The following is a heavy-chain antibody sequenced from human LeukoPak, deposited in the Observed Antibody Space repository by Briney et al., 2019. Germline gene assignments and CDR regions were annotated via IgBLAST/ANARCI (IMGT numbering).Heavy chain of an antibody. CDR2: ISYDGSNK. D-gene: IGHD3-16*01. CDR1: GFSFSSYG. V-gene: IGHV3-30*03. J-gene: IGHJ5*02. Sequence: GGSLRLSCAASGFSFSSYGMHWVRQAPGKGLEWVAIISYDGSNKYNADSVKGRFTISRDNSKNTLYLQMNSLRAEDMAVYYCARGGTYRTNWFDPWGPGTLVTVSS. CDR3: ARGGTYRTNWFDP.